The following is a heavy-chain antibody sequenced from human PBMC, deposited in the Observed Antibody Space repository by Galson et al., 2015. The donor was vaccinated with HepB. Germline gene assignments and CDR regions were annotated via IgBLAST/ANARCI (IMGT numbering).Heavy chain of an antibody. Sequence: CAISGDSVSSNSAAWNWIRQSPSRGLEWLGRTYYRSKWYNDYAVSAKSRITINPDTSKNQFSLQLNSVTPEDTAVYYCARVVAVAGTRGTFDYWGQGTLVTVSS. V-gene: IGHV6-1*01. CDR2: TYYRSKWYN. CDR3: ARVVAVAGTRGTFDY. J-gene: IGHJ4*02. CDR1: GDSVSSNSAA. D-gene: IGHD6-19*01.